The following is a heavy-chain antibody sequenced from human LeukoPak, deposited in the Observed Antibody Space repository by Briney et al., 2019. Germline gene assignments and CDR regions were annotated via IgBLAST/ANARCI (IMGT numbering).Heavy chain of an antibody. D-gene: IGHD4-17*01. V-gene: IGHV3-23*01. CDR2: VSDSGTMT. Sequence: GGSLRLSCAASGFTFSNYAMNWVRQAPGKGLEWVSGVSDSGTMTYYARSVKGRFTISRDNAKNSLCLQMNSLRAEDTAVYYCARDMTTATTCYLQHWGQGTLVTVSS. CDR3: ARDMTTATTCYLQH. CDR1: GFTFSNYA. J-gene: IGHJ1*01.